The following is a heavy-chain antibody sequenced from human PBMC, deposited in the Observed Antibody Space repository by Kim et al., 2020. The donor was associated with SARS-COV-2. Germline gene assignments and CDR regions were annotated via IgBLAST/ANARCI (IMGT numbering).Heavy chain of an antibody. CDR3: AKDTTTSSMDV. Sequence: RTVYADSVKGRFTISRDNSKHTLYLQLSSLRGEDTAIYFCAKDTTTSSMDVWGQGTTVIVS. V-gene: IGHV3-23*01. J-gene: IGHJ6*02. CDR2: RT. D-gene: IGHD1-1*01.